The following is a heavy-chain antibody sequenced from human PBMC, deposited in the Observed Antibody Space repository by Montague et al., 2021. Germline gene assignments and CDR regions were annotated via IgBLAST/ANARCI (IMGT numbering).Heavy chain of an antibody. CDR2: IRVNDGNT. D-gene: IGHD2-2*03. J-gene: IGHJ3*01. CDR3: GKEHLGYYPDF. CDR1: GFTFNTEA. Sequence: SLRLSCAASGFTFNTEAMNWVRQAPGKGLEWVSLIRVNDGNTFYADSVKGRFTISRDNAQNTLYLQMNSLRVEDTAIYYCGKEHLGYYPDFLGQGTMVTVPS. V-gene: IGHV3-23*01.